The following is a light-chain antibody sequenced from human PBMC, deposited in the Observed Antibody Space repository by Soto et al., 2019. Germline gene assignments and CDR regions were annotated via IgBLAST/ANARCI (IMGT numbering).Light chain of an antibody. V-gene: IGKV1-6*01. J-gene: IGKJ1*01. CDR3: LQYNNYPWT. CDR2: GAS. Sequence: AIQMTQSPSYLSAYVGDRVTITCRASQAIRDDLGWYQQKPGKAPKLLIYGASSLHDGVPSRFSGSGSGTDFTLTISSLQPEDFATYYCLQYNNYPWTFGQGTKVEVK. CDR1: QAIRDD.